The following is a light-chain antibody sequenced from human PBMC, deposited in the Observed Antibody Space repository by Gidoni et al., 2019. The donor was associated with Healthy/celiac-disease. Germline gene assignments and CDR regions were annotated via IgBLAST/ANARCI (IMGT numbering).Light chain of an antibody. CDR2: AVS. V-gene: IGLV2-14*01. CDR1: TSDVGGYHY. Sequence: QSALTQPASVPGSPGRSITISCPGTTSDVGGYHYVSWSQQHPGKAPKLMVYAVSNRPSGVSNRFSGSKSGNTASLTISGLQAEDESDYYCSSYTSSSTRVFGTGTKVTVL. J-gene: IGLJ1*01. CDR3: SSYTSSSTRV.